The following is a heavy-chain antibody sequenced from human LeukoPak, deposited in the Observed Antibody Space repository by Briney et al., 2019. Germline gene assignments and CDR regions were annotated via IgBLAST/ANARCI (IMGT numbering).Heavy chain of an antibody. Sequence: ASVKVSCKVSGYTLTELSMHWVRQAPGKGLEWMGGFDPEDGETIYAQKFRGRVTMTEDTSTDTAYMELSSLRSEDTAVYYCATWGLTTYYYGMDVWGQGTTVTVSS. CDR1: GYTLTELS. V-gene: IGHV1-24*01. CDR3: ATWGLTTYYYGMDV. CDR2: FDPEDGET. J-gene: IGHJ6*02. D-gene: IGHD1-1*01.